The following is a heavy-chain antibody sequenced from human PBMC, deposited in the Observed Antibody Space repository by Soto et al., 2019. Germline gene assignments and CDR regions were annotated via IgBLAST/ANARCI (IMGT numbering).Heavy chain of an antibody. CDR1: GDSVSSNSAA. V-gene: IGHV6-1*01. D-gene: IGHD6-13*01. Sequence: SQTLSLTCAISGDSVSSNSAAWNWVRQSPSRGLEWLGRTYYRSKWYNDYAVSMKSRITINPDTSKNQFSLQLNSVTPEDTAVYYCARGALYSSSWYIGGSYYYYGMDVWGQGTTVTVSS. CDR2: TYYRSKWYN. J-gene: IGHJ6*02. CDR3: ARGALYSSSWYIGGSYYYYGMDV.